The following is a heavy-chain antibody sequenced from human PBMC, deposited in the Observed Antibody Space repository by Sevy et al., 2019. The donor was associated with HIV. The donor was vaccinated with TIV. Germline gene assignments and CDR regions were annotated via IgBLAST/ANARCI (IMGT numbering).Heavy chain of an antibody. J-gene: IGHJ4*02. CDR1: GASVSGERHY. CDR3: ARGRRYDSGGYYYPPPKNYPAN. D-gene: IGHD3-22*01. Sequence: KQSQTLSLTCAVSGASVSGERHYWNWIRQPPGRGLEWIGCIYYTGTSYYNPSLMSRVTMSVGTSKNEISLTLSSVTAADTAVYYCARGRRYDSGGYYYPPPKNYPANWGQGTLVTVSS. CDR2: IYYTGTS. V-gene: IGHV4-61*01.